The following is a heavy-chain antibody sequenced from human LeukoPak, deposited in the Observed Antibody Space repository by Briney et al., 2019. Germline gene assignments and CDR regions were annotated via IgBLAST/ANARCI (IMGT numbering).Heavy chain of an antibody. CDR2: ISSSSSTI. CDR3: ARRIFGYYMDV. Sequence: QPGGSLRLSCAASGFTFSSYSMNWVRQAPGKGLEWVSYISSSSSTIYYADSVKGRFTISRDNAKNSLYLQMNSLRAEDTAVYYCARRIFGYYMDVWGKGTTVTVSS. CDR1: GFTFSSYS. V-gene: IGHV3-48*01. J-gene: IGHJ6*03. D-gene: IGHD2-15*01.